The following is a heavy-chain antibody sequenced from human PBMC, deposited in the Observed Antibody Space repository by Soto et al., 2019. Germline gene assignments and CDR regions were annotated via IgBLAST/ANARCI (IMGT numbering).Heavy chain of an antibody. CDR2: TYYRSKWYN. CDR1: GDSVSSNSAA. Sequence: SQTLSLTCAISGDSVSSNSAAWNWIRQSPSRGLDWLGRTYYRSKWYNDYAVSVKSRITINPDTSKNQFSLQLNSVTPEDTAVYYCARGEPQLVWGGNWFDPGGQGTLVTVSS. V-gene: IGHV6-1*01. D-gene: IGHD6-13*01. CDR3: ARGEPQLVWGGNWFDP. J-gene: IGHJ5*02.